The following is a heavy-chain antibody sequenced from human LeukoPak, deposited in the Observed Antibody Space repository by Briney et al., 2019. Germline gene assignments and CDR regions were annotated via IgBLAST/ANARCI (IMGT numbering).Heavy chain of an antibody. CDR1: SGSMNTHY. CDR2: VFYTGST. Sequence: SETLSLTCRVSSGSMNTHYWSWIRQPPGKGLEWIGHVFYTGSTDYNPSLRSRVAISVDRPNNQLSLKLTSVNAADTAVYYCARYTRSSALRTWGQGILVIVSS. J-gene: IGHJ4*02. D-gene: IGHD3-10*01. V-gene: IGHV4-59*11. CDR3: ARYTRSSALRT.